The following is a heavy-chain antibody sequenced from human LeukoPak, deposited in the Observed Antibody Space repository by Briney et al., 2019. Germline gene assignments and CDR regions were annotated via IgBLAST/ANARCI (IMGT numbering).Heavy chain of an antibody. CDR3: ARERSFDY. CDR2: ISSSSGTI. Sequence: GGSLRLSCAASGFTFSTYSMNWVRQAPGKGLEWVSYISSSSGTIYYADSVKGRFTISRDNAKNSLYLQMNSLGAEDTAVYYCARERSFDYWGQGTLVTVSS. V-gene: IGHV3-48*04. CDR1: GFTFSTYS. J-gene: IGHJ4*02.